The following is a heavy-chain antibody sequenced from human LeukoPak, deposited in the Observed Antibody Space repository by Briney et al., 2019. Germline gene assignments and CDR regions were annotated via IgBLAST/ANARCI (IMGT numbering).Heavy chain of an antibody. CDR2: ISAYNGNT. D-gene: IGHD1-26*01. CDR3: ARDIVGATLNWFDP. V-gene: IGHV1-18*01. Sequence: ASVEVSCKASGYTFTSYGISWVRQAPGQGLEWMGWISAYNGNTNYAQKLQGRVTMTTDTSTSTAYMELRSLRSDDTAVYYCARDIVGATLNWFDPWGQGTLVTVSS. J-gene: IGHJ5*02. CDR1: GYTFTSYG.